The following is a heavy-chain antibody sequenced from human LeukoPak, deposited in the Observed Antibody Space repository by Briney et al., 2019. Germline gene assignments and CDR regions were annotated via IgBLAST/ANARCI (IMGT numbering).Heavy chain of an antibody. CDR3: ARATQSDY. CDR2: ISSSSSSI. J-gene: IGHJ4*02. V-gene: IGHV3-48*01. Sequence: GGSLRLSCAASGFTFSTYTMSWVRKAPGKGLEWVSYISSSSSSIYYADSVKGRFTISRDNAKNSLYLQMNSLRADDTAVYYCARATQSDYWGQGTLVTVSS. CDR1: GFTFSTYT.